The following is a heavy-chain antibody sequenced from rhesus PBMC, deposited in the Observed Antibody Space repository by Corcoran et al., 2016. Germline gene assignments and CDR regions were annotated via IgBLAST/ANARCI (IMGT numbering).Heavy chain of an antibody. CDR1: GGTISSGYYY. J-gene: IGHJ5-2*02. V-gene: IGHV4S17*01. CDR2: IYVGSGTT. CDR3: ARSTRNSLDV. Sequence: QVQLQESGPGVVKPSETLSLTCAVSGGTISSGYYYWSWIRQPPGKGVEWFGYIYVGSGTTYYTPSLKSRVTVSKDTSKNQFSLKLSSVTAADTAVYYCARSTRNSLDVWGRGVLVTVSS.